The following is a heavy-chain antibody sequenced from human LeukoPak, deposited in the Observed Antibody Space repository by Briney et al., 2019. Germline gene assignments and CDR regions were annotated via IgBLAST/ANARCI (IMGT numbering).Heavy chain of an antibody. CDR1: GFTFSSYS. CDR3: ARSLQGVPPYDYYFDY. D-gene: IGHD2-2*01. V-gene: IGHV3-48*02. CDR2: ISSSSSTI. J-gene: IGHJ4*02. Sequence: GGSLRLSCAASGFTFSSYSMNWVRQAPGKGLEWVSYISSSSSTIYYADSVKGRFTISRDNAKNSLYLQMNSLRDEDTAVYYCARSLQGVPPYDYYFDYWGQGTLVTVSS.